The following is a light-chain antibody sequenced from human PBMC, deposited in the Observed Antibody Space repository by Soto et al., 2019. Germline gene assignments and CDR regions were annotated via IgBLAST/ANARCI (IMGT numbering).Light chain of an antibody. CDR2: EVS. CDR3: SSYAGSNDYV. CDR1: SSDVGGYNY. J-gene: IGLJ1*01. Sequence: LNQPPYASGSPGQAVTISCTATSSDVGGYNYVSWYPQHPGKAPKLMIYEVSKRPSGVPDRFSGSKSGNTASLTVSGLQAEDEADYYCSSYAGSNDYVFGTGTKVTVL. V-gene: IGLV2-8*01.